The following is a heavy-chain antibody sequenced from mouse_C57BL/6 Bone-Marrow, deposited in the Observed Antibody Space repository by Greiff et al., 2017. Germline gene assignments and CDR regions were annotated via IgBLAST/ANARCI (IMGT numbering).Heavy chain of an antibody. D-gene: IGHD2-4*01. CDR2: IDPSDSYT. CDR3: ARDYGTAYYAMDY. CDR1: GYTFTSYW. J-gene: IGHJ4*01. V-gene: IGHV1-69*01. Sequence: VQLQQPGAELVMPGASVKLSCKASGYTFTSYWMHWVKPRPGQGLEWIGEIDPSDSYTNYNQKFKGKSTLTVDKSSSTAYMQLSSLTSEDSAVYYCARDYGTAYYAMDYWGQGTSVTVSS.